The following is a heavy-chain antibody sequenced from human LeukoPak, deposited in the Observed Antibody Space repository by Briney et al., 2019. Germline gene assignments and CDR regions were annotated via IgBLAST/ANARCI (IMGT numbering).Heavy chain of an antibody. CDR2: ISYDGRDQ. Sequence: GGSLRLSCVASGFSLRGYAMHWVRQSPGKGGLEWVTMISYDGRDQYYADSVKGRFTISRDDSKNTLFLQMNSLRVEDTAMYHCARIGLGVSFGSGFDYWGQGTLVTVTS. V-gene: IGHV3-30-3*01. J-gene: IGHJ4*02. CDR3: ARIGLGVSFGSGFDY. CDR1: GFSLRGYA. D-gene: IGHD3-10*01.